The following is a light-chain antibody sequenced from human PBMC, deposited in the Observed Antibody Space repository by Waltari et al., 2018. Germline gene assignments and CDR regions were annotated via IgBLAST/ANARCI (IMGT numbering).Light chain of an antibody. CDR1: QSISSY. Sequence: DIQMTQSPSSLSASVGDRVTITCRASQSISSYLNWYQKKPGTAPKLLIYAASSLQSGVPSRVSGSGSGTDFTLTISSLQPGDFATYYCQQSYAAPWTFGHGTKVEI. V-gene: IGKV1-39*01. CDR2: AAS. CDR3: QQSYAAPWT. J-gene: IGKJ1*01.